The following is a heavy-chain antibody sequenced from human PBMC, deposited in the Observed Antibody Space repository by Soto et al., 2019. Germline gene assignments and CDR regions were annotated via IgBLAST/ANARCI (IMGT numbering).Heavy chain of an antibody. CDR1: GYTFTGYY. Sequence: QVQLVQSGAEVKKPGASVKVSCKASGYTFTGYYMHWVRQAPGQGLEWMGWINPNSGGTNYAQKFQGWVTMTRDTSISTAYMEQSRLRSDDTAVYYCARDIAAAEPYYYYGMDVWGQGTTVTVSS. J-gene: IGHJ6*02. V-gene: IGHV1-2*04. CDR2: INPNSGGT. D-gene: IGHD6-13*01. CDR3: ARDIAAAEPYYYYGMDV.